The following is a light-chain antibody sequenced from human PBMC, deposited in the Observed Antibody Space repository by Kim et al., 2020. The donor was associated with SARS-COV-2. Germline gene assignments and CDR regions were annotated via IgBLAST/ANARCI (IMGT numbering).Light chain of an antibody. Sequence: AAGGDSGTITGRGSQGVRNWLGSDQQKPGKAPNVLIYGASTLQSGVPSRFSGSGSWTDFTLTISSQQPEDFATCYCQQTGSFPVSFGQGTRLEIK. CDR3: QQTGSFPVS. CDR1: QGVRNW. CDR2: GAS. J-gene: IGKJ5*01. V-gene: IGKV1-12*01.